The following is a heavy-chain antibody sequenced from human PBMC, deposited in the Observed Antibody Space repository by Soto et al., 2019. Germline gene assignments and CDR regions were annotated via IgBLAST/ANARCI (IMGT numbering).Heavy chain of an antibody. CDR2: LSDSGISI. J-gene: IGHJ5*02. D-gene: IGHD2-2*01. CDR1: GFTFSSHA. V-gene: IGHV3-23*01. CDR3: AKEKISTSCCNWFDP. Sequence: GGSLRLSCTASGFTFSSHAMTWVRQAPGKGLEWVSGLSDSGISIYYADSVKDRLTISRDNSKNTLYLQMNSLRAEDTAVYYCAKEKISTSCCNWFDPWGQGTLVTVSS.